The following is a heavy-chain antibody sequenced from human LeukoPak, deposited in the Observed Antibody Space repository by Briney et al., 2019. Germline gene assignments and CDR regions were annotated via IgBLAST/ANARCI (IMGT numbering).Heavy chain of an antibody. D-gene: IGHD2-2*01. CDR2: ISYDGSNK. J-gene: IGHJ6*02. CDR3: ARSYCSSTSCYVGLWYYYYGMDV. Sequence: GGSLRLSCAASGFTFSSYAMHWVRQAPGKGLEWVAVISYDGSNKYYADSVKGRFTISRDNAKNSLYLQMNSLRAEDTAVYYCARSYCSSTSCYVGLWYYYYGMDVWGQGTTVTVSS. CDR1: GFTFSSYA. V-gene: IGHV3-30-3*01.